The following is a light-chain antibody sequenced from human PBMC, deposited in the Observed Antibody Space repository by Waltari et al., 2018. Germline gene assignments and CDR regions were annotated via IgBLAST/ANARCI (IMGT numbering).Light chain of an antibody. J-gene: IGLJ2*01. V-gene: IGLV1-40*01. CDR3: QSYDTSLSVV. CDR2: GTS. CDR1: GSNLGAGYD. Sequence: QSVLTQPPSVSGAPGQRVSISCTGSGSNLGAGYDVHWYQQPPGKAPKLLIYGTSTRPPGVPDRCFGSQSGTSASLAITALQAEDEAEYYCQSYDTSLSVVFGGGTKLTVL.